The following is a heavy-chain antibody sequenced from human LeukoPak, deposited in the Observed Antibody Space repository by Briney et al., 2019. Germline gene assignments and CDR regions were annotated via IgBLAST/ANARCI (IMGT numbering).Heavy chain of an antibody. Sequence: GGSLRLSCAASGFTFSSYGMHWVRQAPGKGLEWVAVIWYDGSNKYYADSVRGRFTISRDNSKNTLYLQMNSLRAEDTAVYYCANPYGDYGRPTNWYFDLWGRGTLVTVSS. CDR1: GFTFSSYG. V-gene: IGHV3-33*06. D-gene: IGHD4-17*01. CDR2: IWYDGSNK. J-gene: IGHJ2*01. CDR3: ANPYGDYGRPTNWYFDL.